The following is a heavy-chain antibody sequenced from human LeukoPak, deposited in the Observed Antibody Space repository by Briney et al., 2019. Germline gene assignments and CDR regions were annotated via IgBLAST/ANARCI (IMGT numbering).Heavy chain of an antibody. CDR1: GYTFAGYY. D-gene: IGHD3-10*01. J-gene: IGHJ4*02. CDR3: ARDPFGITMVRGPL. CDR2: INPNSGGT. V-gene: IGHV1-2*02. Sequence: ASVKVSFKASGYTFAGYYMHWVRQAPGQGLEWMGWINPNSGGTNYAQKFQGRVTMTRDTSISTAYMELSRLRSDDTAVYYCARDPFGITMVRGPLWGQGTLVTVSS.